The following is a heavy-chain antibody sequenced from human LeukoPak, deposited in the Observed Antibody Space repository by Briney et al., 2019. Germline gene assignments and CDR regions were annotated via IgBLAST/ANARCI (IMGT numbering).Heavy chain of an antibody. CDR2: IYTSGST. Sequence: PSETLSLTCTVSGGSISSGSYYWSWIRQPAGKGLEWIGRIYTSGSTHYNPSLKSRVTISVDTSKNQFSLKLSSVTAADTAVYYCARDGLNTMVRGKIHYYYMDVWGKGATVTISS. J-gene: IGHJ6*03. V-gene: IGHV4-61*02. CDR3: ARDGLNTMVRGKIHYYYMDV. CDR1: GGSISSGSYY. D-gene: IGHD3-10*01.